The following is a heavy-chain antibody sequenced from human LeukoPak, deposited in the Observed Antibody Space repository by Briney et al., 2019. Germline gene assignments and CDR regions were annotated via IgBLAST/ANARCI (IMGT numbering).Heavy chain of an antibody. Sequence: GGSLRLSCAASGFTVSYNFMSWVRQALGKGLAWVSVIHNSGSTFYADSVRGRFTISRDNSKNTLYLQMNSLRAEDTAVYYCARGGTRYDRRFVFDYWGQGVLVTVSS. CDR2: IHNSGST. D-gene: IGHD3-10*01. CDR3: ARGGTRYDRRFVFDY. V-gene: IGHV3-66*01. CDR1: GFTVSYNF. J-gene: IGHJ4*02.